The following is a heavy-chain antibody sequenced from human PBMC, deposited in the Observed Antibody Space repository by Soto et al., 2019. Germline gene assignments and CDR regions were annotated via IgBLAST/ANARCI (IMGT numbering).Heavy chain of an antibody. CDR1: GFTFSSYW. CDR2: IKQDGSEK. CDR3: AMRYYYYGMDV. V-gene: IGHV3-7*01. J-gene: IGHJ6*02. Sequence: GGSLRLSCAGSGFTFSSYWMSWVRQAPGKGLEWVANIKQDGSEKYYVDSVKGRFTISRDNAKNSLYLQMNSLRAEDTAVYYCAMRYYYYGMDVWGQGTTVTVSS.